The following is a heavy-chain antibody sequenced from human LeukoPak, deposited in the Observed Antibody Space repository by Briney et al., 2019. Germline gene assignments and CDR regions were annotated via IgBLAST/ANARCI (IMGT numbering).Heavy chain of an antibody. CDR3: ARVSLYYGSSGYYVLDAFDI. D-gene: IGHD3-22*01. V-gene: IGHV3-30*03. CDR1: GFTFNSYG. Sequence: PGGSLRLSCAASGFTFNSYGMHWVRQAPGKGLEWVAVISYDGSKKYYADSVKGRFTISRDNAKNSLYLQMNSLRAADTAVYYCARVSLYYGSSGYYVLDAFDIWGQGTMVTVSS. J-gene: IGHJ3*02. CDR2: ISYDGSKK.